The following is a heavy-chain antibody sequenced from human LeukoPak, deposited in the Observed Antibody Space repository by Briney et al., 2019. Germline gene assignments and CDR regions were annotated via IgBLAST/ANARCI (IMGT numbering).Heavy chain of an antibody. D-gene: IGHD1-1*01. Sequence: GESLKISCKGSGYNFSTYWIGWVRQMPGKGLEWMGIIYPGDSDTRYSPSFQGQVTMSADESVRTAYLHWSSLKASDSAVYYCARHIEAVGETVEHYSFHYYMDVWGKGTTVSVTS. J-gene: IGHJ6*03. CDR2: IYPGDSDT. CDR1: GYNFSTYW. CDR3: ARHIEAVGETVEHYSFHYYMDV. V-gene: IGHV5-51*01.